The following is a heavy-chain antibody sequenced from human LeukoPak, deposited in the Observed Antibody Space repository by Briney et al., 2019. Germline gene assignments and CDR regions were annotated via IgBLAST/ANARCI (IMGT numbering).Heavy chain of an antibody. J-gene: IGHJ4*02. D-gene: IGHD6-6*01. CDR2: IYHSGST. Sequence: SETLSLTCTVSGGSISSGGYYWSWIRQPPGKGLEWIGYIYHSGSTYYNPSLKSRVTISVDRSKNQFSLKLSSVTAADTAVYYCARAIAARSHFDYWGQGTLVTVSS. CDR3: ARAIAARSHFDY. V-gene: IGHV4-30-2*01. CDR1: GGSISSGGYY.